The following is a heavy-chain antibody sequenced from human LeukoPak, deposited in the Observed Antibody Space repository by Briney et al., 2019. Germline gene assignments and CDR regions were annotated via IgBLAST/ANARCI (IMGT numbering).Heavy chain of an antibody. CDR2: INHSGST. CDR3: ARGVDTAMDGADY. J-gene: IGHJ4*02. Sequence: PSETLPLTCAVYGGSFSGYYWSWIRQPPGKGREGIGEINHSGSTNYNPSLKSRVTISVETSKKQFSLKLSSVTAADTAVYYCARGVDTAMDGADYWGQGTLVTVPS. V-gene: IGHV4-34*01. CDR1: GGSFSGYY. D-gene: IGHD5-18*01.